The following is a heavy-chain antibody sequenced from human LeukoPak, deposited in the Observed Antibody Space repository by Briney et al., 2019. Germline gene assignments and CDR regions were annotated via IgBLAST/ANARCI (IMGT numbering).Heavy chain of an antibody. CDR2: ISYDGSNK. D-gene: IGHD2-2*01. CDR1: GFTFSSYA. Sequence: PGGSLRLSCAASGFTFSSYAMHWVRQAPGKGLEWVAVISYDGSNKYYADSVKGRLTISRDNSKNTLYLQMNSLRAEDTAVYYCARDGSSTSSRYYYYYMDVWGKGTTVTVSS. CDR3: ARDGSSTSSRYYYYYMDV. J-gene: IGHJ6*03. V-gene: IGHV3-30*04.